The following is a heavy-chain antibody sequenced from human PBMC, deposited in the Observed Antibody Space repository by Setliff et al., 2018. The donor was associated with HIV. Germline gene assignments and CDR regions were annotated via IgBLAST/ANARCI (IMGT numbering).Heavy chain of an antibody. CDR3: ARALYGEYGGDLNWLDP. Sequence: ASVKVSCKASGYTFTGYAMNWVRQAPGQGLEWMGWINTQTGSPTYAQAFTGRFVFSVDTSVTTTYLQISGLKADDTAVYYCARALYGEYGGDLNWLDPWGQGTLVTVSS. CDR1: GYTFTGYA. J-gene: IGHJ5*02. V-gene: IGHV7-4-1*02. CDR2: INTQTGSP. D-gene: IGHD4-17*01.